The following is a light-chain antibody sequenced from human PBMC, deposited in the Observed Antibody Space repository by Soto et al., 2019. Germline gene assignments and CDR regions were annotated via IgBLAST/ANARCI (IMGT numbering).Light chain of an antibody. CDR2: GAS. J-gene: IGKJ4*01. Sequence: EVVMTQSPATLSVSPGERATLSCRASQSVGNRLAWYQQKPGQPPRLLIYGASTRATGIPASFSGSGSETEFTLTISSLQSEDVAVYYCQQHISWPLTFGGGTKVEI. CDR1: QSVGNR. V-gene: IGKV3-15*01. CDR3: QQHISWPLT.